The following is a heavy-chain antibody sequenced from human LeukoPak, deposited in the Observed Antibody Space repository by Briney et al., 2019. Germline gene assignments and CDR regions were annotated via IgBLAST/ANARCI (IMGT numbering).Heavy chain of an antibody. CDR2: INPNSGGT. V-gene: IGHV1-2*02. CDR1: GYTFTGYY. CDR3: ARVAVVVPSLNYYYMDV. J-gene: IGHJ6*03. Sequence: ASVKVSCKASGYTFTGYYMHWVRQAPGQGLEWMGWINPNSGGTNYAQKFQGRVTMTRDTSISTAYMELSRLRSDDTAVYYCARVAVVVPSLNYYYMDVWGKGTTVTVSS. D-gene: IGHD2-2*01.